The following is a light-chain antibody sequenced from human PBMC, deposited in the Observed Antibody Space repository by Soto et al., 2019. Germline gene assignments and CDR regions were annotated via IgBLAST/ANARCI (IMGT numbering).Light chain of an antibody. CDR2: GAS. V-gene: IGKV3-15*01. CDR3: QQYNTCPRT. Sequence: EIVMTQSPATLSVPPGERATLSCRASQSVSTNFAWYQQKPGQAPRLLIYGASTRATAVPARFTASGSGTEFTLTISSLQSEDFAVYYCQQYNTCPRTFGQGTKVEVK. J-gene: IGKJ1*01. CDR1: QSVSTN.